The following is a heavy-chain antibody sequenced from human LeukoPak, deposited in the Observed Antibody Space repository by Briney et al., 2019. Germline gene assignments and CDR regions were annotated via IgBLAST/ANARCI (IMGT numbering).Heavy chain of an antibody. Sequence: GGSLRLSCAASGFTLIDYGMHWVRQAPGKGLEWVAVISYDGTNKYYADSVKGRFTISRDNSQNTLYLQMDNLRPEDTAVYYCAKTGYDRRWYDGMDVWGQGTTVTVS. V-gene: IGHV3-30*18. CDR1: GFTLIDYG. CDR3: AKTGYDRRWYDGMDV. D-gene: IGHD1-1*01. CDR2: ISYDGTNK. J-gene: IGHJ6*02.